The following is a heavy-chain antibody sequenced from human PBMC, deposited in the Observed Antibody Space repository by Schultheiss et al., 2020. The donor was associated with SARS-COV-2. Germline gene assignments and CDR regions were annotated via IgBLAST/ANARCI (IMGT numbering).Heavy chain of an antibody. D-gene: IGHD7-27*01. CDR2: IYYSGST. CDR1: GGSFSGYY. V-gene: IGHV4-59*08. Sequence: GSLRLSCAVYGGSFSGYYWSWIRQPPGKGLEWIGYIYYSGSTNYNPSLKSRVTISVDTSKNQFSLKLSSVTAADTAVYYCARQGNWGDWFDPWGQGTLVTVSS. CDR3: ARQGNWGDWFDP. J-gene: IGHJ5*02.